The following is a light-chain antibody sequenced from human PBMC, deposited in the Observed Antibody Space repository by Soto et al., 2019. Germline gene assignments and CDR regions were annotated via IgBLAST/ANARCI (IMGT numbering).Light chain of an antibody. Sequence: QSVLTQPPSASGTPGQRVTISCSGSSSNIGSNYVYWYPQLPGTAPELLIYRNNQRPSGLPDRFSGSKFGTSASLAISGLRAEDEADYYCTTWDDSLSAWVLGGGTKLTVL. CDR2: RNN. CDR1: SSNIGSNY. J-gene: IGLJ3*02. V-gene: IGLV1-47*01. CDR3: TTWDDSLSAWV.